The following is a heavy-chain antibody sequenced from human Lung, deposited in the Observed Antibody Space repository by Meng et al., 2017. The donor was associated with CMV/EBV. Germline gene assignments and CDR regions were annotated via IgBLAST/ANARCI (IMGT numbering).Heavy chain of an antibody. CDR1: GGSIGSGGYY. CDR3: AREAGRDGYATPKFDY. Sequence: QVQRQESGPGLWKPSQTLSSTCTVSGGSIGSGGYYWSWIRQHPGKGLEWIGYIYYTGSTFYNPSLKSRVTISVDTSKNQFSLKLIPATAADTAVYYCAREAGRDGYATPKFDYWGQETLVTVSS. J-gene: IGHJ4*02. V-gene: IGHV4-31*03. D-gene: IGHD5-24*01. CDR2: IYYTGST.